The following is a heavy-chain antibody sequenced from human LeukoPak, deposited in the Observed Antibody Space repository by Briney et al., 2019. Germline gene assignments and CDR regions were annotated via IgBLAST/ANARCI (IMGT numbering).Heavy chain of an antibody. Sequence: GGSLRLSCAASGFTFSTYGIHWVRQAPGKGLEWVAFIPFDGSNKYYADSMKGRFTISRDNSKNTLYLQMSSLRAEDTAMYYCAKESGPSNSYGPFDYWGQGTLVTVSS. CDR2: IPFDGSNK. CDR1: GFTFSTYG. D-gene: IGHD5-18*01. J-gene: IGHJ4*02. CDR3: AKESGPSNSYGPFDY. V-gene: IGHV3-30*02.